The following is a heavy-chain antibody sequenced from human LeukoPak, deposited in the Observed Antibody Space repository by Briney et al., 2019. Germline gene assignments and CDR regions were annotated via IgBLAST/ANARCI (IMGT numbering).Heavy chain of an antibody. D-gene: IGHD6-13*01. Sequence: GGSLRLSCAASGFTFSSYEMNWVRQAPGKGLEWILHISTSGSIIHYADSVKGRFTISRDNAKNSLYLQMNSLRAEDTALYFCARDATTEPGTVYMDVWGKGTTVTISS. CDR2: ISTSGSII. CDR1: GFTFSSYE. CDR3: ARDATTEPGTVYMDV. J-gene: IGHJ6*03. V-gene: IGHV3-48*03.